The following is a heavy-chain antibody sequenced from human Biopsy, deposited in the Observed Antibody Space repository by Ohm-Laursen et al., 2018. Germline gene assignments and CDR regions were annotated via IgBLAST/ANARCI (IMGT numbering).Heavy chain of an antibody. CDR3: ARDSSRRAREGGMDV. Sequence: LRLSCAASEFSVSSYDINWVRQAPGKGLEWISYISETSSHIYDADSVRGRFTVARDIAKNSLYLQLNSLRVEDTAVYYCARDSSRRAREGGMDVWGQGTTVTVSS. CDR2: ISETSSHI. D-gene: IGHD6-6*01. CDR1: EFSVSSYD. J-gene: IGHJ6*02. V-gene: IGHV3-21*01.